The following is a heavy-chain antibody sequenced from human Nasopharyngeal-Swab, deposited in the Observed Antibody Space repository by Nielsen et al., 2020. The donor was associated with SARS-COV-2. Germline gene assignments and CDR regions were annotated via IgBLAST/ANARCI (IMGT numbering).Heavy chain of an antibody. V-gene: IGHV1-46*01. D-gene: IGHD3-10*01. CDR3: ARMMYFHGYYAMDV. CDR2: INPSGGGT. CDR1: GYTFTTYY. J-gene: IGHJ6*02. Sequence: ASVTVSCKASGYTFTTYYIHWVRQAPGQGLEWMGIINPSGGGTNYAQKFKGRATMTGDTSTGTVYMELTSLTSGDTAVYYCARMMYFHGYYAMDVWGQGTTVTVSS.